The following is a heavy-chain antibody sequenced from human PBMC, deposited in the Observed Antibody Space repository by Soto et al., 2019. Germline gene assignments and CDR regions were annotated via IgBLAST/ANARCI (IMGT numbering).Heavy chain of an antibody. CDR2: IIPIFGTA. V-gene: IGHV1-69*13. CDR3: ARDLDGQLGDYYYYYGMDV. CDR1: GGTFSSYA. D-gene: IGHD3-16*01. Sequence: GASVKVSCKASGGTFSSYAISWVRQAPGQGLEWMGGIIPIFGTANYAQKFQGRVTITADESTSTAYMELSSLRSEDTAVYYCARDLDGQLGDYYYYYGMDVWGQGTTVTVSS. J-gene: IGHJ6*02.